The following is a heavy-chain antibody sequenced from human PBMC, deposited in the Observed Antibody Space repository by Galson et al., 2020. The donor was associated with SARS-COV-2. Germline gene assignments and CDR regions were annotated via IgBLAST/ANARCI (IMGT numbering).Heavy chain of an antibody. Sequence: ASETLSLTCTVSGGSISSYYWSWIRQPAGKGLEWIGRIYTSGSTNYNPSLKSRVTMSVDTSKNQFSLKLSSVTAADTAVYYCARDLPYGGIVGATSKEQDWFDPWGQGTLVTVSS. CDR2: IYTSGST. J-gene: IGHJ5*02. V-gene: IGHV4-4*07. CDR1: GGSISSYY. D-gene: IGHD1-26*01. CDR3: ARDLPYGGIVGATSKEQDWFDP.